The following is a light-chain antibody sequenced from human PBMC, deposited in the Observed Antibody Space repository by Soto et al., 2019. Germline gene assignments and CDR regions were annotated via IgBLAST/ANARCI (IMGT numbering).Light chain of an antibody. V-gene: IGKV3D-15*01. CDR1: QSVTTN. CDR2: GSS. J-gene: IGKJ1*01. Sequence: EIVMTQSPATLSVSPGERATLSCRTSQSVTTNLACYQQQPGQAPRLLIYGSSTRATGVPDRFSGSGSGTDFTLTISELDPEDFAVYYCQVYHWSLTWTFGPGTKVDIK. CDR3: QVYHWSLTWT.